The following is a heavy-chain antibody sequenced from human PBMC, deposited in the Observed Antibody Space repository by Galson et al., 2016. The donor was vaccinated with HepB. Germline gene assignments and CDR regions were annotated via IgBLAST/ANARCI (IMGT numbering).Heavy chain of an antibody. V-gene: IGHV3-7*05. Sequence: SLRLSCAASGFSFSNCWMSWVRQAPGKRLEWVANIKYDGTEKSYVGSVKGRFTISRDNAKNSLYLQMNSLRVEDTAMYYCAKDAYSRGDYWGQGTLVTVSS. D-gene: IGHD6-13*01. CDR2: IKYDGTEK. CDR3: AKDAYSRGDY. J-gene: IGHJ4*02. CDR1: GFSFSNCW.